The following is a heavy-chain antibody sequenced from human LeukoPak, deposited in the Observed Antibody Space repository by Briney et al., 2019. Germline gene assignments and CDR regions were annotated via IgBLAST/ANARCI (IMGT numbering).Heavy chain of an antibody. CDR1: GGTFSSYA. J-gene: IGHJ4*02. CDR2: IIPIFGTA. CDR3: ARGYYDILTGYSN. Sequence: SVKVSCKASGGTFSSYAISWVRQAPGQGLEWMGGIIPIFGTANYAQKFQGRVTITANKSTSTAYMELSSLRSEDTAVYYCARGYYDILTGYSNWGQGTLVTVSS. V-gene: IGHV1-69*06. D-gene: IGHD3-9*01.